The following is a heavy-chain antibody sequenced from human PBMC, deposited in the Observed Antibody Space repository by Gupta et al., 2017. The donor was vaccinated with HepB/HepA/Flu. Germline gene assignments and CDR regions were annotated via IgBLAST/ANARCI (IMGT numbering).Heavy chain of an antibody. V-gene: IGHV3-9*03. CDR2: ISWNSVSI. CDR1: GFTFDDYA. Sequence: EVQLVESGGGLVQPGRSLRLSCVASGFTFDDYAMHWVRQAPGKGLEWVSGISWNSVSIGDADGVKGRFTISRDNAKNSLYLQMNSLRAEDMALYYCAKGNGYGSGSFDYWGQGNLVTVSS. CDR3: AKGNGYGSGSFDY. D-gene: IGHD3-10*01. J-gene: IGHJ4*02.